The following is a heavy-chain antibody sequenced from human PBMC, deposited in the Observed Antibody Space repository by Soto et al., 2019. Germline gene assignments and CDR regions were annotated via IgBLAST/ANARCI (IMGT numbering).Heavy chain of an antibody. D-gene: IGHD3-22*01. V-gene: IGHV3-33*01. CDR3: AREPAVDSSALDY. CDR2: IWYDGSNK. Sequence: QVQLVESGGGVVQPGRSLRLSCAASGFTFSSYGMHWVRQAPGKGREWVAVIWYDGSNKYYADSVKGRFTISRDNSKKKLYLQMNRRSAEDKAVYYCAREPAVDSSALDYWGQGNVLTVSS. CDR1: GFTFSSYG. J-gene: IGHJ4*02.